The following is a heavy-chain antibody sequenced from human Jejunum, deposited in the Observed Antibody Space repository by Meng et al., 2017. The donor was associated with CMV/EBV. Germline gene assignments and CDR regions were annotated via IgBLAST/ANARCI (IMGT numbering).Heavy chain of an antibody. V-gene: IGHV3-7*01. D-gene: IGHD3-22*01. J-gene: IGHJ3*02. Sequence: FDSYWMTWVRQAPGRGLEWVAQIKSDGSEKYYVDSVKGRFTISRDNAKNTLYLEMSRLRVDDTAVYFCARGYDSSGYYQKDGTFDIWGQGTKVTVSS. CDR3: ARGYDSSGYYQKDGTFDI. CDR1: FDSYW. CDR2: IKSDGSEK.